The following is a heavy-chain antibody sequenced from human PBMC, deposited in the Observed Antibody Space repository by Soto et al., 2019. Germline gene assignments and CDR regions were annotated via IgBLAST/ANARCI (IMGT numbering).Heavy chain of an antibody. Sequence: QSGGSLRLSCAASGFIFKMYWMHWVRQSPGKGLVRISRIYNDGTYSDYADSVRGRFTISRDNVNDTLYLQMNNLRAEDSGLYYCTRGPRPISTGTGAYWGQGTQVTVSS. CDR2: IYNDGTYS. D-gene: IGHD3-10*01. V-gene: IGHV3-74*01. CDR1: GFIFKMYW. CDR3: TRGPRPISTGTGAY. J-gene: IGHJ4*02.